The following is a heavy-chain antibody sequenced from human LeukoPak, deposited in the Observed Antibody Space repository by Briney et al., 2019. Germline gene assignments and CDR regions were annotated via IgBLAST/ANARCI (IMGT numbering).Heavy chain of an antibody. CDR2: IYYSGST. V-gene: IGHV4-39*01. J-gene: IGHJ6*03. CDR1: GGSVSSSSYY. D-gene: IGHD6-13*01. Sequence: SETLSLTCTVSGGSVSSSSYYWGWIRQPPGKGLEWIGSIYYSGSTYYNPSLKSRVTISVDTSKNQFSLKLSSVTAADTAVYYCARPWGAAAGGNYYYYYYMDVWGKGTTVTVSS. CDR3: ARPWGAAAGGNYYYYYYMDV.